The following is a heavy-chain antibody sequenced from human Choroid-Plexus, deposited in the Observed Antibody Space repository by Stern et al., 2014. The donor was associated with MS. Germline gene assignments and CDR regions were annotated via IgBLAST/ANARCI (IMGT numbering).Heavy chain of an antibody. CDR2: VSYDGSNK. CDR1: GFTLGSCA. Sequence: VQLVESGGGVVQPGRPLRLSCGASGFTLGSCAMHWVRQAPGKGLEWVAGVSYDGSNKYYADSVKGRFTISRDNSQNTLYMQMSSLRPEDTAVYYCAKDRQYLTYFFDHWGQGSLVPVSS. V-gene: IGHV3-30*18. J-gene: IGHJ5*02. CDR3: AKDRQYLTYFFDH. D-gene: IGHD2/OR15-2a*01.